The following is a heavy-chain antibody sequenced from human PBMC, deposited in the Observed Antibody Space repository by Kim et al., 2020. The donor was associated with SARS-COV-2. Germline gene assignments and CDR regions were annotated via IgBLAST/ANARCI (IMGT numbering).Heavy chain of an antibody. Sequence: SETLSLTCTVSGASISSYYWSWIRQPPGKGLEWIGYVYYSGTTNYNPSLKSRVTMSVDTSTNQFSLKVRSVTAADTAVYYCARGVSNNWFAPWGQGTLVT. V-gene: IGHV4-59*13. J-gene: IGHJ5*02. CDR3: ARGVSNNWFAP. D-gene: IGHD4-4*01. CDR2: VYYSGTT. CDR1: GASISSYY.